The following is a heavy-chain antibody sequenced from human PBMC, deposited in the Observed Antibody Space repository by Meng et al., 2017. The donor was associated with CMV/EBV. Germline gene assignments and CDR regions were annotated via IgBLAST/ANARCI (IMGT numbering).Heavy chain of an antibody. CDR3: AREVYEALFASPGDAFDI. D-gene: IGHD3-3*01. V-gene: IGHV3-21*01. J-gene: IGHJ3*02. Sequence: GGSLRLSCAASGFTVSSNYMSWVRQAPGKGLEWVSSISSSSSYIYYADSVKGRFTISRDNAKNSLYLQMNSLRAEDTAVYYCAREVYEALFASPGDAFDIWGQGTMVTVSS. CDR2: ISSSSSYI. CDR1: GFTVSSNY.